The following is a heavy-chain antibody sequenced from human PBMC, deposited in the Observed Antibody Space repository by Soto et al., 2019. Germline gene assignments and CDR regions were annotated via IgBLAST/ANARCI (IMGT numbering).Heavy chain of an antibody. CDR3: ARVESINFDWYHHFDY. CDR2: ISYDGSNK. CDR1: GFTFSSYA. J-gene: IGHJ4*02. D-gene: IGHD3-9*01. Sequence: GVSLRLSWAASGFTFSSYAMHLVRQAQGKGLEWVAVISYDGSNKYYADSVKGRFTISRDNSKNTLYLQMNSLRAEDTAVYYCARVESINFDWYHHFDYWGQGTLVTVSS. V-gene: IGHV3-30-3*01.